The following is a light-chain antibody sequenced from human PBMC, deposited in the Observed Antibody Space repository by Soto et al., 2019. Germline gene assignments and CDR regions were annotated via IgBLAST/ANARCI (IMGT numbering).Light chain of an antibody. CDR1: SSDVGSYNL. Sequence: QSALTQPASVSGSPGQSITISCTGTSSDVGSYNLVSWYQQHPGKAPKLMIYEGSKRPSGVSTRFSGSKSGNTASLTISGLQDEDEADYYCCSYAGSRVFGGGTKLTVL. J-gene: IGLJ3*02. V-gene: IGLV2-23*01. CDR2: EGS. CDR3: CSYAGSRV.